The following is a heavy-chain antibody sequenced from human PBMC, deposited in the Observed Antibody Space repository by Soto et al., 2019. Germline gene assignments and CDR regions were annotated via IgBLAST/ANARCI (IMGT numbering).Heavy chain of an antibody. D-gene: IGHD6-13*01. CDR1: GGTFSSYA. J-gene: IGHJ6*02. Sequence: QVQLVQSGAEVKKPGSSVKVSCKASGGTFSSYAISWVRQAPGQGLEWMGGIIPIFGTANYAQKFQGRVTITADKSTSTADMELSSLRSEDTAVYYCATKGAAGSRDYYYYYGMDVWGQGTTVTVSS. CDR3: ATKGAAGSRDYYYYYGMDV. CDR2: IIPIFGTA. V-gene: IGHV1-69*06.